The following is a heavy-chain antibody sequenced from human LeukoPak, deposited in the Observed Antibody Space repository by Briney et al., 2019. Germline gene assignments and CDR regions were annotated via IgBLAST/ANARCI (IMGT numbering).Heavy chain of an antibody. CDR2: ISRSGDKT. Sequence: GGSLRLSCAASGFTFSSSAMSWVRQAAGKGLEWDSAISRSGDKTDYADSVKGRFTISRDNSKNTLYLQMNSLRAEDTALYYCAKVTGIVDPFQYWGQGTLVTVSS. CDR1: GFTFSSSA. D-gene: IGHD2-15*01. CDR3: AKVTGIVDPFQY. J-gene: IGHJ4*02. V-gene: IGHV3-23*01.